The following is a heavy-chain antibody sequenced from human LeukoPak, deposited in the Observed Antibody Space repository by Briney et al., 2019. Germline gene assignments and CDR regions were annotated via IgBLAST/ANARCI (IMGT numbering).Heavy chain of an antibody. CDR1: GGTFSSYA. Sequence: ASVKVSCKAAGGTFSSYAISWVREAPGQGLEWMGRMIPIFGTANNAQKFQGRVTVTTEESTSTAYEQLSSLRYEDRAVYYCARSYDSSGYYFDYWGEGTLVTVSS. CDR3: ARSYDSSGYYFDY. CDR2: MIPIFGTA. J-gene: IGHJ4*02. V-gene: IGHV1-69*05. D-gene: IGHD3-22*01.